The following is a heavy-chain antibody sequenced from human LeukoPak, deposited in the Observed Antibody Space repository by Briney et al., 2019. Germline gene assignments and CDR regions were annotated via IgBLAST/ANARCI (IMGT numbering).Heavy chain of an antibody. J-gene: IGHJ4*02. Sequence: SETLSVTCTVSGGSISSSSYYWGWIRQPPGKGLEWMGSIYYSGSTYYNPSLKSRVTISVDTSKKQFSLKLSSVTAADTAVYYCARDGASITIFGVVIDAGHYFDYWGQGTLVTVSS. CDR1: GGSISSSSYY. D-gene: IGHD3-3*01. CDR3: ARDGASITIFGVVIDAGHYFDY. V-gene: IGHV4-39*07. CDR2: IYYSGST.